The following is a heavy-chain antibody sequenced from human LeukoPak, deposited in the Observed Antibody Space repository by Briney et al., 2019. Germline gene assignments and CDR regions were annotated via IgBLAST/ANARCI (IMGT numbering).Heavy chain of an antibody. CDR1: GDSISSYY. Sequence: SETLSHTCTVSGDSISSYYWSWIRQPPGKGLEWIGYIYYSGGTDYNPSLKSRVTISVDTSKNQFSLKLRSVTAADTAVYYCARHVTISGPYDASDIWGQGTMVTVSP. J-gene: IGHJ3*02. V-gene: IGHV4-59*08. D-gene: IGHD5-24*01. CDR2: IYYSGGT. CDR3: ARHVTISGPYDASDI.